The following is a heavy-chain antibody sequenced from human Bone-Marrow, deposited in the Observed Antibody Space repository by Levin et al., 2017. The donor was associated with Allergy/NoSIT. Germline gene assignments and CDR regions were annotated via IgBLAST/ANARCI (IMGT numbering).Heavy chain of an antibody. CDR3: AKDTPWSGYGDY. J-gene: IGHJ4*02. CDR1: GFTFSSYG. D-gene: IGHD6-13*01. Sequence: LSLTCAASGFTFSSYGLHWVRQAPGKGLEWVAVISYDGSNKYYADSVKGRFTISRDNSKNTLYLQMNSLRAEDTAVYYCAKDTPWSGYGDYWGQGTLVTVSS. V-gene: IGHV3-30*18. CDR2: ISYDGSNK.